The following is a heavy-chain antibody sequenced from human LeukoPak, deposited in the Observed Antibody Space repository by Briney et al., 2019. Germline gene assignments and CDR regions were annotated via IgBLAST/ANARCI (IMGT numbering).Heavy chain of an antibody. CDR2: INPSGGST. D-gene: IGHD2-15*01. CDR1: GDTFTSYY. CDR3: AREAATSHFDY. V-gene: IGHV1-46*01. Sequence: ASVKVSCKASGDTFTSYYIHWVRQAPGQGLEWMGIINPSGGSTTYARKFQGKVTMTRDTSTSTVYTELSSLRSDDTAVYYCAREAATSHFDYWGQGTLVTVSS. J-gene: IGHJ4*02.